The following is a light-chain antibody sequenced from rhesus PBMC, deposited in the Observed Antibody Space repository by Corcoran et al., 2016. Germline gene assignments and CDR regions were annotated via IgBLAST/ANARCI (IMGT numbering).Light chain of an antibody. CDR2: EVL. J-gene: IGLJ1*01. CDR3: SSYAGSNTLYI. CDR1: RSDVAGFDY. V-gene: IGLV2-32*02. Sequence: QSALTQPPSVSKSLGQSVTISCTGTRSDVAGFDYVSWYQQHPGTAPKLMIYEVLKRPSGVSDRFSGSKSGNTASLTISGLQAEDEADYYCSSYAGSNTLYIFGAGTRLTVL.